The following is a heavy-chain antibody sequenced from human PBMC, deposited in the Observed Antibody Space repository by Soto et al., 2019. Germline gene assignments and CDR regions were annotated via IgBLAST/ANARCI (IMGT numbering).Heavy chain of an antibody. CDR1: GFTFSSYW. J-gene: IGHJ6*03. CDR2: INEDGSGK. Sequence: GGSLRLSCAASGFTFSSYWMNWVRQAPGKGLEWVATINEDGSGKYYVDSVKGRFTISRDNSKNSLFLQMNSLRAEDAAVYYCSTVVIVGVVTYPYYYYMDVWGKGTTVTVSS. CDR3: STVVIVGVVTYPYYYYMDV. V-gene: IGHV3-7*01. D-gene: IGHD3-3*01.